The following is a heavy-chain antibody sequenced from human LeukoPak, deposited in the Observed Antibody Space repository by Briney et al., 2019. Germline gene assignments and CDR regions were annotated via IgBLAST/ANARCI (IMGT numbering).Heavy chain of an antibody. Sequence: ASVKVSCKASGYTFTGYYMHWVRQAPGQGLEWMGWINPNSGGTNYAQKFQGRVTMTRDTSISTAYMELSRLRSDDTAVYYCARGWYSSSWHLRNDAFDIWGQGTMVTVSS. J-gene: IGHJ3*02. CDR1: GYTFTGYY. V-gene: IGHV1-2*02. CDR2: INPNSGGT. CDR3: ARGWYSSSWHLRNDAFDI. D-gene: IGHD6-13*01.